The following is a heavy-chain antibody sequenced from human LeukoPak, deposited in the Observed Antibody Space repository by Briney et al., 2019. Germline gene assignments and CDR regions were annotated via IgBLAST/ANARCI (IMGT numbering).Heavy chain of an antibody. CDR1: GGSISSSSYY. J-gene: IGHJ6*03. CDR2: IYYSGST. D-gene: IGHD2-2*01. CDR3: ARLKCSSTSCFYYYYMDV. Sequence: PSETLSLTCTVSGGSISSSSYYWGWIRQPPGKGLEWIGSIYYSGSTYYNPSLKSRVTISVDTSKNQFSLKLSSVTAADTAVYYCARLKCSSTSCFYYYYMDVWGKGTTVTISS. V-gene: IGHV4-39*07.